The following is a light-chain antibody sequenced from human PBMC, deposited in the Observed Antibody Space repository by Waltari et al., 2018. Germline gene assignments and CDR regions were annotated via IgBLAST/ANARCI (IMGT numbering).Light chain of an antibody. V-gene: IGLV2-8*01. CDR3: GSFAGSINWV. CDR2: EVS. CDR1: RRYVGDYDY. J-gene: IGLJ3*02. Sequence: QSALTQPPSASGSPGQSVTISCTGTRRYVGDYDYVPWYQQPPGKAPNLSIYEVSKRPSGVPDRFSGSKSGNTASLTVSGLQAEDEADYYGGSFAGSINWVFGGGTKLTVL.